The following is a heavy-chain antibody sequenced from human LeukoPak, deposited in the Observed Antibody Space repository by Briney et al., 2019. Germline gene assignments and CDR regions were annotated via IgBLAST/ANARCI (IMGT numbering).Heavy chain of an antibody. CDR1: GFSFSDYA. Sequence: PWGSLRLSCTASGFSFSDYAMSWVRQAPGQGLEWVASISGSGGTTYYADSVKGRFTISRDNSKNTVYLQMNSLRAEDTAVYYCAKYFSYDLWSAYYDFWGQGTLVTVSS. J-gene: IGHJ4*02. V-gene: IGHV3-23*01. D-gene: IGHD3-3*01. CDR2: ISGSGGTT. CDR3: AKYFSYDLWSAYYDF.